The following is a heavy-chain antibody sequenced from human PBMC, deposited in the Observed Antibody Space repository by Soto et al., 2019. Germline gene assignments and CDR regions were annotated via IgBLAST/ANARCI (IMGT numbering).Heavy chain of an antibody. Sequence: EVQLLESGGGLVQPGGCLRLSCAASGFTFGSYAVTWVRQAPGNGLEWVSAISGSGGGTYYADSVKGRFTISRDNSKNMLYLQMNSLRVEDTAVYFCAKDAFALNWGSYRPHYFDYWGQGMLVTVSS. CDR3: AKDAFALNWGSYRPHYFDY. CDR1: GFTFGSYA. D-gene: IGHD3-16*02. V-gene: IGHV3-23*01. CDR2: ISGSGGGT. J-gene: IGHJ4*02.